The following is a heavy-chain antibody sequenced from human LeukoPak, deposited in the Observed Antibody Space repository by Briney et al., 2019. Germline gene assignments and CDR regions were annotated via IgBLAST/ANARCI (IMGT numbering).Heavy chain of an antibody. CDR3: ARVAVLMLYGSSFYYFDY. Sequence: ASVKVSCKASGYTFTDFYIHWVRQAPGQGLEWMGWINPNSGGTNYVQKFQGRVTMTRDTSISTAYIELSRLRSDDTAVYYCARVAVLMLYGSSFYYFDYWGQGALVTVSS. D-gene: IGHD2-8*01. J-gene: IGHJ4*02. V-gene: IGHV1-2*02. CDR2: INPNSGGT. CDR1: GYTFTDFY.